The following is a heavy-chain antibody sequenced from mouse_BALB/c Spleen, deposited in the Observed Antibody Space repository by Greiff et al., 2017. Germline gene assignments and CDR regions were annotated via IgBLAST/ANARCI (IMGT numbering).Heavy chain of an antibody. D-gene: IGHD4-1*01. CDR1: GFTFSSYT. CDR2: ISSGGSYT. Sequence: EVKVVESGGGLVKPGGSLKLSCAASGFTFSSYTMSWVRQTPEKRLEWVATISSGGSYTYYPDSVKGRFTISRDNAKNTLYLQMSSLKSEDTAMYYCTKLDPSYWYFDVWGAGTTVTVSS. J-gene: IGHJ1*01. V-gene: IGHV5-6-4*01. CDR3: TKLDPSYWYFDV.